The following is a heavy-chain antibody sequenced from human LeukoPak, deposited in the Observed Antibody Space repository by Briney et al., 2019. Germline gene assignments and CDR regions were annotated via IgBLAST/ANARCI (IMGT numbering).Heavy chain of an antibody. V-gene: IGHV1-8*03. D-gene: IGHD3-9*01. Sequence: GASVKVSCKASGYTFTSYDIYWVRQATGQGLEWMGWMNPNSGNTGYAQKFQGRVTITRNTSISTAYMELSSLRSEDTAVYYCAREDDGDWFFDYWGQGTLVTVSS. J-gene: IGHJ4*02. CDR1: GYTFTSYD. CDR2: MNPNSGNT. CDR3: AREDDGDWFFDY.